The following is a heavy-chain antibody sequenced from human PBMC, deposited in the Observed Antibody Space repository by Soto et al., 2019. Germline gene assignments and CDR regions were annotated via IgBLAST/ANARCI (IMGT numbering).Heavy chain of an antibody. Sequence: AAVKVSCKASGGTFSSYAISWVRQAPGQGLEWMGGIIPIFGTANYAQKFQGRVTITADESTSTAYMELSSLRSEDTAVYYCARDSTGGMIVVVPEGTYPGMDVWGQGTTVTVSS. CDR3: ARDSTGGMIVVVPEGTYPGMDV. V-gene: IGHV1-69*13. CDR2: IIPIFGTA. J-gene: IGHJ6*02. CDR1: GGTFSSYA. D-gene: IGHD3-22*01.